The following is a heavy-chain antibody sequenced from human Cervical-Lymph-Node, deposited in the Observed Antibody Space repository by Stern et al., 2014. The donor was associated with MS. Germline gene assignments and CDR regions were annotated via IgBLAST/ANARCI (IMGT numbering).Heavy chain of an antibody. CDR1: GGSISTDGYY. D-gene: IGHD6-13*01. CDR2: IHYSGST. Sequence: QVQLQESGPGVAKPSQTLSLTCTVSGGSISTDGYYWTWIRPHPGKGLEWIGYIHYSGSTYYNPSLKSRVTMSLDTSKNQFSLNLSSVTAADTAIYYCARDDRGSSWYRFDFWGQGTLVTVSS. CDR3: ARDDRGSSWYRFDF. J-gene: IGHJ4*02. V-gene: IGHV4-31*03.